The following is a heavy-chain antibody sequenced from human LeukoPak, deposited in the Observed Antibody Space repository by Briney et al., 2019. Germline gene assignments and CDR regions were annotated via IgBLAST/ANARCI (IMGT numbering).Heavy chain of an antibody. D-gene: IGHD4-23*01. Sequence: ASVKVSCKASGYSFTGYYIHWVRRAPGQGLEWMGGINPNSGDTNYAQKLQGRVTMTTDTSTSTAYMELRSLRSDDTAVYYCAREILRTTVVTQRIHNWFDPWGQGTLVTVSS. CDR3: AREILRTTVVTQRIHNWFDP. J-gene: IGHJ5*02. CDR1: GYSFTGYY. V-gene: IGHV1-2*02. CDR2: INPNSGDT.